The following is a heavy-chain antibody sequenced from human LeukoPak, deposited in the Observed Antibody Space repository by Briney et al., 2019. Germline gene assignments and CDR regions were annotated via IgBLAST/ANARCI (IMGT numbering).Heavy chain of an antibody. CDR3: ARHASNVTFFDY. CDR2: IYYSGST. V-gene: IGHV4-59*08. J-gene: IGHJ4*02. D-gene: IGHD3-16*01. Sequence: SDTLSLTCTVSGGSISSYYWSWIRQPPGKGLEWIGYIYYSGSTNYNPSLKSRVTISVDTSKNQFSLKLSSVTAADTAVYYCARHASNVTFFDYWGQGTLVTVSS. CDR1: GGSISSYY.